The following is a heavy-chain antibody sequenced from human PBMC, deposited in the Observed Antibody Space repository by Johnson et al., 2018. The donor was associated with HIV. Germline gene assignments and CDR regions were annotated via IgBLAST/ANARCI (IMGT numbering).Heavy chain of an antibody. CDR2: INHDVSAI. D-gene: IGHD6-19*01. V-gene: IGHV3-7*03. J-gene: IGHJ3*02. CDR3: GKVRIPVAGFDAFDI. CDR1: GFTFSHNW. Sequence: VQLVESGGDLVKPGGSLRLSCIGSGFTFSHNWMSWVRQAPWKGPEWVANINHDVSAIHYVDSVKGRFTISRDNAKSSLFLQMNSLRGEDTALYYCGKVRIPVAGFDAFDIWGQGTMVTVSS.